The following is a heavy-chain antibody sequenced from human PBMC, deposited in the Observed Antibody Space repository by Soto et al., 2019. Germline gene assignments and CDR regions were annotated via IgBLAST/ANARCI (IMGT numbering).Heavy chain of an antibody. V-gene: IGHV1-69*01. CDR3: AIGDRSSWIGNH. Sequence: QVHLVQSGAEVTKAVSSVKVSCKASGGPFSSHAFSWVRQAPGQGLEWVGGIIPIFETANYAQEFQGRVTISADESTNTVIVELNNLRSDNKAIYFCAIGDRSSWIGNHWGPGTQVTVS. J-gene: IGHJ5*02. D-gene: IGHD6-6*01. CDR2: IIPIFETA. CDR1: GGPFSSHA.